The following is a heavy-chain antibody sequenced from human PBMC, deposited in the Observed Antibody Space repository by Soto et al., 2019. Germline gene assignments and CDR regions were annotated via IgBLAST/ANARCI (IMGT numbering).Heavy chain of an antibody. CDR1: GFAFSRSS. CDR3: ARDPCSNGVCYSFEY. J-gene: IGHJ4*02. Sequence: QVQLVESGGGVVQPGRSLRLSCAASGFAFSRSSMHWVRQAPGKGLEWVAFISHDGSNTDYAGSVRGRFSISRDNSEHTLYLQMNSLRVEDAAVYYCARDPCSNGVCYSFEYWGQGTLVTVSS. V-gene: IGHV3-30*04. D-gene: IGHD2-8*01. CDR2: ISHDGSNT.